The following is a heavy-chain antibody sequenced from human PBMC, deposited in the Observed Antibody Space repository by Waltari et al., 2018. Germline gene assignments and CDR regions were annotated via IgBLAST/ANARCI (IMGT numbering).Heavy chain of an antibody. J-gene: IGHJ6*02. Sequence: QVQLVESGGGVVQPGRSLRLSCAASGFTFSSYGMHWVRQAPGKGLEWVAVIWYDGSNKYYADPVKGRFTISRDNSKNTLYLQMNSLRAEDTAVYYCAKTDTAMVSVYYYGMDVWGQGTTVTVSS. CDR3: AKTDTAMVSVYYYGMDV. V-gene: IGHV3-33*06. CDR2: IWYDGSNK. CDR1: GFTFSSYG. D-gene: IGHD5-18*01.